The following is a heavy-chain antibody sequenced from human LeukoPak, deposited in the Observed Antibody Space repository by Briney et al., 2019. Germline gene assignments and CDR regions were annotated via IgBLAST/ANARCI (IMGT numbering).Heavy chain of an antibody. V-gene: IGHV3-11*04. CDR3: ASRSRWELGRPY. CDR2: ISSSGSTI. J-gene: IGHJ4*02. Sequence: GGSLRLSCAASGFTFSDYYMSWIRQAPGKGLEWVSFISSSGSTIYYADSVKGRFTISRDNAKNSLYLQMNSLRAEDTAVYYCASRSRWELGRPYWGQGTLVTVSS. D-gene: IGHD1-26*01. CDR1: GFTFSDYY.